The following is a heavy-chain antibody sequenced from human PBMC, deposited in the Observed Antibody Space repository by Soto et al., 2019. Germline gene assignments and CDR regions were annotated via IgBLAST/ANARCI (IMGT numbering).Heavy chain of an antibody. Sequence: QVQLVQSGAEVKKPGSSVKVSCKASGGTFSSYAISWVRQAPGQGLEWMGGIIPIFGTANYAQKFQGRVTITADESTSTAYMELSSLRSEDTAVYYCARDMAAVAQTYYYYYGMDVWGQGTTVTVSS. CDR1: GGTFSSYA. D-gene: IGHD6-19*01. V-gene: IGHV1-69*12. J-gene: IGHJ6*02. CDR2: IIPIFGTA. CDR3: ARDMAAVAQTYYYYYGMDV.